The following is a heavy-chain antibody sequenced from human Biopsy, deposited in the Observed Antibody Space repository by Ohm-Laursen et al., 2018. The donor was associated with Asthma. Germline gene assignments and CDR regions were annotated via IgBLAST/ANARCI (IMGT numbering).Heavy chain of an antibody. CDR1: GGYTGSSDHH. CDR3: ARVVSYGDIYFGIDV. V-gene: IGHV4-30-4*01. D-gene: IGHD4-17*01. J-gene: IGHJ6*02. CDR2: VFWSGST. Sequence: TLSLTCRVSGGYTGSSDHHWAWIRQAPGKGLDWIGFVFWSGSTHYSRSLERRVSISIDTATNEFSMKLWSVTPADPAVYFCARVVSYGDIYFGIDVWGPGNTVVVS.